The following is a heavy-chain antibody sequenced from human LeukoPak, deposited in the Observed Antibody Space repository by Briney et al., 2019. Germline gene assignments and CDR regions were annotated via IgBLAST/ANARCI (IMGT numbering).Heavy chain of an antibody. CDR2: ISSSSSYI. D-gene: IGHD2-2*01. J-gene: IGHJ4*02. V-gene: IGHV3-21*01. Sequence: GGSLRLSCAASGFTFSSYSMNRVRQAPGKGLEWVSSISSSSSYIYYADSVKGRFTISRDNAKNSLYLQMNSLRAEDTAVYYCASSRYCSSTSCRDYWGQGTLVTVSS. CDR1: GFTFSSYS. CDR3: ASSRYCSSTSCRDY.